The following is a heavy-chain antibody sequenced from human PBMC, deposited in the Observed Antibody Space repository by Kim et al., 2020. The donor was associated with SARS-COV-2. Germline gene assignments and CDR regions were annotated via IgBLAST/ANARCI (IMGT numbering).Heavy chain of an antibody. D-gene: IGHD1-1*01. CDR1: GGSISSSSNY. V-gene: IGHV4-39*01. J-gene: IGHJ3*02. CDR3: ALAGGAGYTMWYDAFDI. Sequence: SETLSLTCTVSGGSISSSSNYWGWIRQPPGKGLEWIGSIYYSGSTYYNPSLKSRVTISVDTSKNQFSLTLSSVTAAATAVYYYALAGGAGYTMWYDAFDIWGQGTMVTVSS. CDR2: IYYSGST.